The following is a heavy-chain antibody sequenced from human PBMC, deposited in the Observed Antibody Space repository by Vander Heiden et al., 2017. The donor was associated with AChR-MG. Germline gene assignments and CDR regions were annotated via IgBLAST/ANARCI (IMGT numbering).Heavy chain of an antibody. CDR3: AQVIWGWTVTTPPMDV. V-gene: IGHV3-30*02. D-gene: IGHD4-17*01. CDR2: IRYDGSIK. Sequence: QVQSVESGGGVVPPGGSLSLSCAASGFPFSNYGMHWVRQAPGKGLEWVAFIRYDGSIKYYADSVKGRFTISRDNSKNTLYLQMNSLRTEDTAVYYCAQVIWGWTVTTPPMDVWGQGTAVTVSS. J-gene: IGHJ6*02. CDR1: GFPFSNYG.